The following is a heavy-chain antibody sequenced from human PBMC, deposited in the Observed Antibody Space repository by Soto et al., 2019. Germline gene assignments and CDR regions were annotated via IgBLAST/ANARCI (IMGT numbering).Heavy chain of an antibody. Sequence: SVKVSCKASGGTFTNNAIGWVRQAPVQGLEWMGGIIPIFGTTNYAQKFQGRVTITADESTSTVYMELSSLRSEDTAVYFCARGRYKDNFGTYYFDYWGQGTPVTSPQ. J-gene: IGHJ4*02. V-gene: IGHV1-69*01. CDR1: GGTFTNNA. CDR2: IIPIFGTT. CDR3: ARGRYKDNFGTYYFDY. D-gene: IGHD1-1*01.